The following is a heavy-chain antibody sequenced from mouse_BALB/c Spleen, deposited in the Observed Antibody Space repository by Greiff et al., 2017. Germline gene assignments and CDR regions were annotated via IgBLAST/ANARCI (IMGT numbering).Heavy chain of an antibody. CDR2: IYPGNGDT. CDR3: AREGYYRYDDGFAY. J-gene: IGHJ3*01. Sequence: QVQLQQPGAELVKPGASVKMSCKASGYTFTSYNMHWVKQTPGQGLEWIGAIYPGNGDTSYNQKFKGKATLTADKSSSTAYMQLSSLTSEDSAVYYCAREGYYRYDDGFAYWGQGTLVTVSA. D-gene: IGHD2-14*01. V-gene: IGHV1-12*01. CDR1: GYTFTSYN.